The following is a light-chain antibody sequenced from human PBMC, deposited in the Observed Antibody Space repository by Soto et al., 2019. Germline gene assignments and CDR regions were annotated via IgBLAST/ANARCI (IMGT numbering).Light chain of an antibody. Sequence: EIVLTQSPGSLSLSPGERATLSCRASQSVDSTFFAWYQKKPGQAPRLLMYGVSKRATGIPDRFSGSGSGTDFTLTISRLEPEDFAVYYCQQYMSSVTFGQGT. CDR2: GVS. V-gene: IGKV3-20*01. J-gene: IGKJ1*01. CDR1: QSVDSTF. CDR3: QQYMSSVT.